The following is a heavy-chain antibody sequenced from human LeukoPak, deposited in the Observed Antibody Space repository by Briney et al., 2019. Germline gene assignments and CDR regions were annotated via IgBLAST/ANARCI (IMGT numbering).Heavy chain of an antibody. CDR1: GFTFSRYD. CDR2: IDTASDT. CDR3: AKDRCSNGVGCYYYYMDV. Sequence: GGSLRLSCAASGFTFSRYDMHWVRQPTGKGLEWVSAIDTASDTYYPGSVKGRFTISRENAKNSLYLLMNSLRAEDTAVYYCAKDRCSNGVGCYYYYMDVWGKGTTVTISS. V-gene: IGHV3-13*01. J-gene: IGHJ6*03. D-gene: IGHD2-8*01.